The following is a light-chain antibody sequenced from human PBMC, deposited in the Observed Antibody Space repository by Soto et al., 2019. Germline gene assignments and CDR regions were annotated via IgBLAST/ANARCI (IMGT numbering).Light chain of an antibody. CDR1: STDVGDSNH. CDR3: CSYTSSTTPL. V-gene: IGLV2-14*01. J-gene: IGLJ2*01. CDR2: EVS. Sequence: QSALTQPASVSGSPGQSITISCTGTSTDVGDSNHVSWYQQYPGEAPKLVISEVSNRPSGVSNRFSGSKSGNTASLTISGLQSEDEADYYCCSYTSSTTPLFGGGTKLTVL.